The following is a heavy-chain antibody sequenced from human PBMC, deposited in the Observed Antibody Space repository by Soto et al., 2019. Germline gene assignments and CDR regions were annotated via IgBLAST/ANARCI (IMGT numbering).Heavy chain of an antibody. D-gene: IGHD5-18*01. J-gene: IGHJ4*02. CDR3: ARGILL. CDR2: ITKSGTT. CDR1: GASLNSGSYC. Sequence: QVHLQESGPGLVTPSQTLSLTCAVSGASLNSGSYCWSWIRQHPGQGLEYVGCITKSGTTYYNPSLKSRAAISVDTSENQFSLNLSSVTAADTAVYYCARGILLWGQGTLVTVSS. V-gene: IGHV4-31*11.